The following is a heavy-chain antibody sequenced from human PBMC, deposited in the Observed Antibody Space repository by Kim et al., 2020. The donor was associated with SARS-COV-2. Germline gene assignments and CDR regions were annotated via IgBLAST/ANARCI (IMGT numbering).Heavy chain of an antibody. CDR1: GYSFTSYW. J-gene: IGHJ5*02. Sequence: GESLKISCKGSGYSFTSYWIAWVRQMPGKGLEWMGIIYPGYSDTRYSPSFQGQVTISADKSISTVYLQWSSLKASDTAMYYCARRITMIRGDISGYGWVDLWGQGTLVTVSS. CDR3: ARRITMIRGDISGYGWVDL. CDR2: IYPGYSDT. V-gene: IGHV5-51*01. D-gene: IGHD3-10*01.